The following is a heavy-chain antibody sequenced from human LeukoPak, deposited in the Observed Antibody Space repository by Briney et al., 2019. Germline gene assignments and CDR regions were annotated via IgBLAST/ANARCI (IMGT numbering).Heavy chain of an antibody. Sequence: ASVKVSCKASGGTFSSYAISWVRQAPGQGLEWMGWISAYNGNTNYAQKLQGRVTMTTDTSTSTAYMELRSLRSDDTAVYYCARDYYDSSGYTYFDYWGQGTLDTVSS. CDR1: GGTFSSYA. CDR3: ARDYYDSSGYTYFDY. J-gene: IGHJ4*02. V-gene: IGHV1-18*01. D-gene: IGHD3-22*01. CDR2: ISAYNGNT.